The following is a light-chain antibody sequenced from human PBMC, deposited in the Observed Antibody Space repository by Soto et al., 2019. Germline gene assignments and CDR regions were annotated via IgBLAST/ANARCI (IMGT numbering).Light chain of an antibody. J-gene: IGKJ4*01. Sequence: DIQMTQSPSSVSASVGDRVTITCRASQGISSLLAWYQQKPGKAPNLLIHTASSLQSGVPSRFSGSGSGTDCTLTISSMQPHDFATLYCQQANSFPLTFGGGTKVEIK. CDR2: TAS. V-gene: IGKV1-12*01. CDR1: QGISSL. CDR3: QQANSFPLT.